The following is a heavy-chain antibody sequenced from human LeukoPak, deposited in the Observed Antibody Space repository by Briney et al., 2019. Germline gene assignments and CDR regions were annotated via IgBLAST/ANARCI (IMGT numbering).Heavy chain of an antibody. Sequence: ASVKVSCKASGYTFTSYGISWVRQAPAKGLEWMGCFDPEDGETIYAQKFQGRVTMTEDTSTDTAYMELSSLRSEDTAVYYCATDLRITMIKNDAFDIWGQGTMFTVSS. CDR3: ATDLRITMIKNDAFDI. V-gene: IGHV1-24*01. CDR2: FDPEDGET. CDR1: GYTFTSYG. D-gene: IGHD3-22*01. J-gene: IGHJ3*02.